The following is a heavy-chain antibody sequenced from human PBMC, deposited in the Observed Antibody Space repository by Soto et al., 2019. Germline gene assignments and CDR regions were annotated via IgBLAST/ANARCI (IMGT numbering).Heavy chain of an antibody. Sequence: SETLSLTCTVSGGSISSYYWSWIRQPPGKGLEWIGYIYYSGSTNYNPSLKSRVTISVDTSKNQFSLKLSSVTAADTAVYYCARDAYKGYCSGGSCQDAFDIWGQGTMVTVS. CDR2: IYYSGST. CDR1: GGSISSYY. D-gene: IGHD2-15*01. J-gene: IGHJ3*02. V-gene: IGHV4-59*01. CDR3: ARDAYKGYCSGGSCQDAFDI.